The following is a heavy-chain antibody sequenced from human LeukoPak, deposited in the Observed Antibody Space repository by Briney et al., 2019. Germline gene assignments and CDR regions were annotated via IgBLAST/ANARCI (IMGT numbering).Heavy chain of an antibody. CDR2: IYYTGST. CDR1: GFTFSDYY. V-gene: IGHV4-38-2*02. CDR3: ARDRVSSWYGRLVPASFDY. J-gene: IGHJ4*02. Sequence: PGGSLRPSCAASGFTFSDYYMSWIRQPPGKGLEWIGSIYYTGSTYYNPSLRSRVTMSVDTSKNQFSLKLSSVTAADTAVYYCARDRVSSWYGRLVPASFDYWGQGTLVTVSS. D-gene: IGHD6-13*01.